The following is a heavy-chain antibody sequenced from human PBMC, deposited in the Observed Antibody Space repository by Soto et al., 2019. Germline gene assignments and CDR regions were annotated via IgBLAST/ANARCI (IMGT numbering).Heavy chain of an antibody. Sequence: PGGSLRLSCAASGFTFSSYGMHWVRQAPGKGLEWVAVISYDGSNKYYADSVKGRFTISRDNSKNTLYLQMNSLRAEDTAVYYCAKSLSGSYWYFDLWGRGTLVTVSS. CDR1: GFTFSSYG. V-gene: IGHV3-30*18. CDR3: AKSLSGSYWYFDL. CDR2: ISYDGSNK. D-gene: IGHD5-12*01. J-gene: IGHJ2*01.